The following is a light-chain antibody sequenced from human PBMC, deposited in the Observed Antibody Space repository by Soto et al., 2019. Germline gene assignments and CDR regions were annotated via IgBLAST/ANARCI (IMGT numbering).Light chain of an antibody. J-gene: IGKJ4*01. CDR1: QSVSSF. Sequence: DIQMTQSPSSLSASVGDEVTITCRASQSVSSFLNWYQQRPGKAPNLLIYSATTLQSGVPSRFSGSGSGTDFTLTITNLQPGDFATYYCQQSYITPLTFGGGTKVE. CDR2: SAT. CDR3: QQSYITPLT. V-gene: IGKV1-39*01.